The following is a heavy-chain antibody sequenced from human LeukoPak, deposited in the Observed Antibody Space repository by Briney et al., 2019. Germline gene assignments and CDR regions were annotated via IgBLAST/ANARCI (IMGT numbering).Heavy chain of an antibody. CDR2: INQDESSK. Sequence: GGSLRLSCAVSGFTFSSYWMGWVRQAPGKGLAWVANINQDESSKYYEDSVKGRFTISRDNADNSLYLQMNSLGAEDTAVYFCARLGPVNKDHYIAVVGKGTTVTISS. CDR1: GFTFSSYW. D-gene: IGHD4-17*01. J-gene: IGHJ6*03. V-gene: IGHV3-7*01. CDR3: ARLGPVNKDHYIAV.